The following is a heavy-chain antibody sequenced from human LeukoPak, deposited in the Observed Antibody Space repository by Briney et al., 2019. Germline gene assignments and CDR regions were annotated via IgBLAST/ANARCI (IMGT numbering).Heavy chain of an antibody. CDR3: ARDLGYSSSSGDWFDP. J-gene: IGHJ5*02. CDR1: GGSISSSSYY. Sequence: PSETLPLTCTVSGGSISSSSYYWGWIRQPPGKGLEWIGSIYYSGSTYYNPSLKSRVTISVDTSKNQFSLKLSSVTAADTAVYYCARDLGYSSSSGDWFDPWGQGTLVTVSS. D-gene: IGHD6-6*01. V-gene: IGHV4-39*02. CDR2: IYYSGST.